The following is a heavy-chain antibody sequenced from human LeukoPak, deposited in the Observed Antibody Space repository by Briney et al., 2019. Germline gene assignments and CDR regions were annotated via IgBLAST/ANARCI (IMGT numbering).Heavy chain of an antibody. D-gene: IGHD5-18*01. V-gene: IGHV3-15*01. CDR3: TTEGFTYGHHALGI. CDR2: MKSEARGGTP. Sequence: GGSLKLSCAASGFTLRNAWVSWVRQAPGKGLEWVGRMKSEARGGTPDYAAFVKGRFIISIDDSRSTLYLQMHSLETEDTALYYCTTEGFTYGHHALGIWGQGTVVTVSS. J-gene: IGHJ3*02. CDR1: GFTLRNAW.